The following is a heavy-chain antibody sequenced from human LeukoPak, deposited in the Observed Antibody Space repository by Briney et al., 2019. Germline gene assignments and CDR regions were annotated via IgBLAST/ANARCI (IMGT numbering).Heavy chain of an antibody. CDR2: VWDDGSSQ. Sequence: GGSLRLSCAASGFTFSSYGMHWVRQAPGKGLEWVAVVWDDGSSQNYADSVKGRFTISRDNSKNLVFLQMNSLRAEDTAVYYCAKDQWNPDFWGQGAQVTVSS. J-gene: IGHJ4*02. CDR1: GFTFSSYG. CDR3: AKDQWNPDF. V-gene: IGHV3-33*06. D-gene: IGHD6-19*01.